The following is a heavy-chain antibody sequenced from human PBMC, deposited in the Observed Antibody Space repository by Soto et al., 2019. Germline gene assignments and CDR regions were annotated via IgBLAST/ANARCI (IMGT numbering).Heavy chain of an antibody. CDR1: GFTFSSYA. V-gene: IGHV3-23*01. J-gene: IGHJ6*03. D-gene: IGHD4-17*01. Sequence: GGSLRLSCAASGFTFSSYAMSWVRQAPGKGLEWVSAISGSGGSTYYADSVKGRFTISRDNSKNTLYLQMNSLRAEDTAVYYCARDTTTVTSYYYYYYYMDVWGKGTTVTVSS. CDR2: ISGSGGST. CDR3: ARDTTTVTSYYYYYYYMDV.